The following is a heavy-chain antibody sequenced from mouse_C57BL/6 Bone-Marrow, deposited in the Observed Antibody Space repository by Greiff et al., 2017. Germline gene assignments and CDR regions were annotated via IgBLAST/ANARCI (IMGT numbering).Heavy chain of an antibody. J-gene: IGHJ3*01. Sequence: VQLQQSGAELVRPGASVTLSCKASGYTFTDYEMHWVKQTPVHGLEWIGAIDPETGGTAYNQKFKGKAILTADKSSSTAYMELRSLTSEDSAVYDCTNYYGSSFAWFAYWGQGTLVTVSA. CDR2: IDPETGGT. V-gene: IGHV1-15*01. CDR3: TNYYGSSFAWFAY. CDR1: GYTFTDYE. D-gene: IGHD1-1*01.